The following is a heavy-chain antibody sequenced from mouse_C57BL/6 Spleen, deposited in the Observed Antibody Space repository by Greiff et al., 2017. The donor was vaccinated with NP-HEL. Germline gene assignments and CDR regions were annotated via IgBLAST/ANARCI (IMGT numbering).Heavy chain of an antibody. D-gene: IGHD2-4*01. J-gene: IGHJ4*01. Sequence: VQLQQSGPGLVKPSQSLSLTCSVTGYSITSGYYWNWIRQFPGNKLEWMGYISYDGSNNYNPSLKNRISITRDTSKNQFFLKLNSVTTEDTATYYCARSEDYVDYAMDYWGQGTSVTVSS. CDR2: ISYDGSN. CDR1: GYSITSGYY. V-gene: IGHV3-6*01. CDR3: ARSEDYVDYAMDY.